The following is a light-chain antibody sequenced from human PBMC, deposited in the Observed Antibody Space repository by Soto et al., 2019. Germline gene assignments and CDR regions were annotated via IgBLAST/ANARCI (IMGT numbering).Light chain of an antibody. V-gene: IGKV3-20*01. CDR3: QQYGGSSLVT. J-gene: IGKJ4*01. CDR2: GAS. Sequence: ETVLTQSPGTLSLSPGERATLSCRASQSISSGYLAWYQQRPGQAPRLLISGASNRATGIPDRLSGSGSWTDDTLTISRLEPDDVAVYYCQQYGGSSLVTFGGGTKVEIK. CDR1: QSISSGY.